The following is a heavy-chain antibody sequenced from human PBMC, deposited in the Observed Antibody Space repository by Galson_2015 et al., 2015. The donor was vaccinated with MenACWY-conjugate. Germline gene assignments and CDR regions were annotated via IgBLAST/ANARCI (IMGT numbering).Heavy chain of an antibody. CDR2: INSDGRST. J-gene: IGHJ4*02. CDR1: GFTFSTYW. Sequence: SLRLSCAASGFTFSTYWMHWVRQAPGKGLVWVSRINSDGRSTSYADSVKGRSTISRDNAKNTLYLQMNSLRAEDTAVYYCARLGGNYRTTSHFDYWGQGTLVTVSS. CDR3: ARLGGNYRTTSHFDY. D-gene: IGHD1-26*01. V-gene: IGHV3-74*01.